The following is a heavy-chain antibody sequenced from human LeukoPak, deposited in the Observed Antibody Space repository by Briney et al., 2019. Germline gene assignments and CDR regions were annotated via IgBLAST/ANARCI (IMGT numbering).Heavy chain of an antibody. CDR2: ISWNSGSI. CDR1: GFTFDDYA. V-gene: IGHV3-9*01. Sequence: GGSLRLSCAASGFTFDDYAMHWVRHAPGKGLEWVSGISWNSGSIGYADSVKGRFTISRDNAKNSLYLQMNSLRAEDTALFYCAKASGGGYAPLDYWGQGTLVTVSS. J-gene: IGHJ4*02. CDR3: AKASGGGYAPLDY. D-gene: IGHD5-12*01.